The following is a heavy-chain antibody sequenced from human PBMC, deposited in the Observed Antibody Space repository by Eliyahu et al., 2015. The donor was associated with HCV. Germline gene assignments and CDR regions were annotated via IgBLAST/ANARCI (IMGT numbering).Heavy chain of an antibody. D-gene: IGHD5-18*01. J-gene: IGHJ6*03. Sequence: EVQLVESGGGLVQPGGSLRLSCXASGFTFSSYSMSWVRQAPGKGLEWVSYISGSSSTIYYADSVKGRFTISRDNATNSLYLQMNSLRDEDTAVYYCARDSQLGYYYYYYMDVWGKGTTVTVSS. V-gene: IGHV3-48*02. CDR2: ISGSSSTI. CDR1: GFTFSSYS. CDR3: ARDSQLGYYYYYYMDV.